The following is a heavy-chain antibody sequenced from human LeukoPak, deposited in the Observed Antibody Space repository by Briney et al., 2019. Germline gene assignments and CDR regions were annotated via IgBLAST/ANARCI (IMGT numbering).Heavy chain of an antibody. CDR2: IRSNSDGGTI. Sequence: GGSLRLSCAASGFTFSSYWMSWVRQAPGKGLEWVGRIRSNSDGGTIDYAAPVKGRFTLSRDDSKTTLYLQMNSLQTEDTAVYYCATDFYDSTWGQGTLVTVSS. D-gene: IGHD3-22*01. J-gene: IGHJ5*02. CDR1: GFTFSSYW. V-gene: IGHV3-15*01. CDR3: ATDFYDST.